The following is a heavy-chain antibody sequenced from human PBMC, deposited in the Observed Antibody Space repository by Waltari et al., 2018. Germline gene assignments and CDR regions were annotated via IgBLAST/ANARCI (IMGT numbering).Heavy chain of an antibody. J-gene: IGHJ4*02. CDR3: ARQAARNFDY. CDR1: GYNFIGYY. Sequence: QVQLVQSGAEVKKPGASVNVSCKASGYNFIGYYIHWVRQAPGQGLEWMGWINPNTGGTKYAQKYQGRFTLTRDTSISTAYRELSSLGSDDMAVFYCARQAARNFDYWGQGTLVTVSS. V-gene: IGHV1-2*02. CDR2: INPNTGGT.